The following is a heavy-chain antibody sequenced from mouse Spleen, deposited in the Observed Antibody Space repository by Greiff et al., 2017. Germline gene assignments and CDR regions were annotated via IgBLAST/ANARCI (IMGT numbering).Heavy chain of an antibody. D-gene: IGHD2-1*01. J-gene: IGHJ2*01. Sequence: QVQLQQPGAELVRPGSSVKLSCKASGYTFTSYWMDWVKQRPGQGLEWIGNIYPSDSETHYNQKFKDKATLTVDKSSSTAYMQLSSLTSEDSAVYYCARVYYGNSLDYWGQGTTLTVSS. V-gene: IGHV1-61*01. CDR1: GYTFTSYW. CDR3: ARVYYGNSLDY. CDR2: IYPSDSET.